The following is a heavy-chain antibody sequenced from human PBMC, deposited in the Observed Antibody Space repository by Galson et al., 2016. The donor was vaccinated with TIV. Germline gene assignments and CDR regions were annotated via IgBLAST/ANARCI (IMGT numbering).Heavy chain of an antibody. J-gene: IGHJ3*02. CDR3: ASPQAAAGIDAFDI. Sequence: CKASGYTFTGYYIHWVRQAPGQGLEWMGRINPSNDVTDYAQNFQGRVTMTRDTSIMTVYMELSSLRSDDTALYYCASPQAAAGIDAFDIWGQGTMVIVSS. D-gene: IGHD6-13*01. CDR2: INPSNDVT. V-gene: IGHV1-2*06. CDR1: GYTFTGYY.